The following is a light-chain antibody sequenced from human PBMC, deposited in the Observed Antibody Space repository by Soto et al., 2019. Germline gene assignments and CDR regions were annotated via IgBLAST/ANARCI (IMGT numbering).Light chain of an antibody. CDR2: GAS. V-gene: IGKV3-20*01. J-gene: IGKJ1*01. CDR3: QQYGSSGT. CDR1: QSVINNY. Sequence: EMVLTQSPGTLSLSPGERATLSCSASQSVINNYLAWYQQKPGQAPRLLIYGASNRATGIPDRFSGSGSGTDFTLTISRLEPEDFAVYYCQQYGSSGTFGQGTKV.